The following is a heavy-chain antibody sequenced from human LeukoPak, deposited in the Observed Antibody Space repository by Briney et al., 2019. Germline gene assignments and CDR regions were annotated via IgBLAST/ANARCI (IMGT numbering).Heavy chain of an antibody. Sequence: SQTLSLTCAVSGGSISSGGYPWSWIRQPPGKGLEWIGYIYHSGSTYYNPSLKSRVTISVDRSKNQFSLKLSSVTAADTAVYYCATTVYNWFDPWGQGTLVTVSS. CDR1: GGSISSGGYP. D-gene: IGHD4-11*01. CDR2: IYHSGST. CDR3: ATTVYNWFDP. J-gene: IGHJ5*02. V-gene: IGHV4-30-2*01.